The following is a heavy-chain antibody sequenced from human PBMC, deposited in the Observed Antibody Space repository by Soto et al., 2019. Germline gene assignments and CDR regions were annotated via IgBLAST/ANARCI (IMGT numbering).Heavy chain of an antibody. J-gene: IGHJ4*02. V-gene: IGHV1-2*02. CDR3: ARDAPHPLYYFDY. Sequence: GASVKVSCKASGYTFSGYYIHWVRQAPGQGLEWMGWINPNSGGTNYAQKFQGRVTMTRDTSISTAYMELSRLRSDDTAVYYCARDAPHPLYYFDYWGQGTLVTVSS. CDR2: INPNSGGT. CDR1: GYTFSGYY.